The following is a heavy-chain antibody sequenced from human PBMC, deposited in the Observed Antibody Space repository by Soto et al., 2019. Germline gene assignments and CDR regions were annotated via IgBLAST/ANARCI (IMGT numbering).Heavy chain of an antibody. D-gene: IGHD3-10*01. J-gene: IGHJ6*02. Sequence: PGGSLRLSCAASGFTFSSYGMHWVRQAPGKGLEWVAVIWYDGSNKYYADSVKGRFTISRDNSKNTLYLQMNSLRAEDTAVYYWARDSSGSGSYLDYYYGMDVWGQGTTVTVSS. CDR2: IWYDGSNK. CDR1: GFTFSSYG. V-gene: IGHV3-33*01. CDR3: ARDSSGSGSYLDYYYGMDV.